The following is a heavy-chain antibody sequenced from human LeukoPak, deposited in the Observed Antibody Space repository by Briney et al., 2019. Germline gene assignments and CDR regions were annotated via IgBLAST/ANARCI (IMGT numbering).Heavy chain of an antibody. V-gene: IGHV4-59*01. Sequence: SETLSLTCTVSGRSISDYYWSWIRQPPGKGLEWIAYIFYSGSTNYNPSLKSRLTISVDTSKSQFSLKLTSVTAADTAVYYCASLDYYYGSGSRHPWGQGTLVTVSS. D-gene: IGHD3-10*01. CDR3: ASLDYYYGSGSRHP. CDR2: IFYSGST. CDR1: GRSISDYY. J-gene: IGHJ5*02.